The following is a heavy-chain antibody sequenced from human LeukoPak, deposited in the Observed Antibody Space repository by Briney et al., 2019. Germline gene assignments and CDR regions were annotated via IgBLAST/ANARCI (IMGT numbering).Heavy chain of an antibody. CDR3: ARAMAAAEDY. J-gene: IGHJ4*02. CDR2: ISGSSSTI. Sequence: PGGSLRLSCAASGFTFSTYSMNWVRQAPGKGLEWVSYISGSSSTIHYADSVKGRFTISRDNAKDSLYLQMNSLRADDTAIYYCARAMAAAEDYWGQGTLVTVPS. D-gene: IGHD6-13*01. V-gene: IGHV3-48*01. CDR1: GFTFSTYS.